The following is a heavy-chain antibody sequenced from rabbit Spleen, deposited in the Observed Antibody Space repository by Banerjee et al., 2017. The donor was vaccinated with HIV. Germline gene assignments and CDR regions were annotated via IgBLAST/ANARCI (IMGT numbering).Heavy chain of an antibody. CDR2: IDSGSSGFT. CDR1: GVSFSTGYD. D-gene: IGHD8-1*01. CDR3: ARDSGSSFSSYSMDL. V-gene: IGHV1S40*01. J-gene: IGHJ6*01. Sequence: QQLVESGGGLVKPGASLTLTCTASGVSFSTGYDMCWVRQAPGKGLEWIACIDSGSSGFTYFASWAKGRFTISKTSSTTVTLQMTSLTAADTATYFCARDSGSSFSSYSMDLGGPGTLGTV.